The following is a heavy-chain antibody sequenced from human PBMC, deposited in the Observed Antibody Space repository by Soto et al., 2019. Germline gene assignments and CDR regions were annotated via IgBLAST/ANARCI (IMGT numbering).Heavy chain of an antibody. CDR2: ITSSGASI. Sequence: EVQLVESGGGLVKPGGSLRLSCAASGFTFSSYSLNWVRQAPGKGLEWVSSITSSGASIYYADSVKGRFTISRDNAKNSLYLQMNSLRAEDTAVYYCARDGSEGSGEIGYYYYMDVWGTGTTATVSS. D-gene: IGHD2-15*01. J-gene: IGHJ6*03. CDR1: GFTFSSYS. CDR3: ARDGSEGSGEIGYYYYMDV. V-gene: IGHV3-21*01.